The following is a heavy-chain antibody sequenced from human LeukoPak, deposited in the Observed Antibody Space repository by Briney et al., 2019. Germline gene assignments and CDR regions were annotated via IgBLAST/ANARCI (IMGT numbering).Heavy chain of an antibody. V-gene: IGHV3-48*03. D-gene: IGHD2-15*01. CDR1: GFTFSSYE. Sequence: PGGSLRLSCAASGFTFSSYEMNWVRQAPGKGLEGVSYISSSGSTIYYADSVKGRFTISRDNAKNSLYLQMNRLRAEDTAVYYCAGTLGYCSGGSCYDYYYYYMDVWGKGTTVTVSS. CDR3: AGTLGYCSGGSCYDYYYYYMDV. CDR2: ISSSGSTI. J-gene: IGHJ6*03.